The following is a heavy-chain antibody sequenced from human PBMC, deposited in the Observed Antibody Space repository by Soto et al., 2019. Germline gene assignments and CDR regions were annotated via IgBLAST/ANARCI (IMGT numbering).Heavy chain of an antibody. CDR2: MNPNSGNT. V-gene: IGHV1-8*02. Sequence: SGEVSFKATRYTFTSYNIKWVRQATVQGLEWMGWMNPNSGNTGYAQKFQDRITLTRDTYITTAYMELGSLTSDDKAVYFCVRYGVAETYWGQGTQVTVYS. J-gene: IGHJ4*02. D-gene: IGHD2-8*01. CDR1: RYTFTSYN. CDR3: VRYGVAETY.